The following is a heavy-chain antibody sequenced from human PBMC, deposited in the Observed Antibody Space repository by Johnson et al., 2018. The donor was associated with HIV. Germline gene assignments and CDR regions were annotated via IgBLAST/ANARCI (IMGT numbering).Heavy chain of an antibody. J-gene: IGHJ3*02. V-gene: IGHV3-74*03. CDR3: ARSVNAGRPFDI. CDR2: IYSDGSDT. D-gene: IGHD2-8*01. CDR1: GFTFSDYY. Sequence: VQLVESGGGLAQPGGSLRLSCAASGFTFSDYYMSWIRQAPGKGLVWVARIYSDGSDTAYADSVKGRFTVSRDNAKNSFYLQMNSLRAEDTAVYYCARSVNAGRPFDIWGQGTLVTVSS.